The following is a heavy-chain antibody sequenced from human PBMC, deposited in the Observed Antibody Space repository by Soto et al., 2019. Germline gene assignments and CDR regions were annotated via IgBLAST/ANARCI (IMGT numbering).Heavy chain of an antibody. J-gene: IGHJ5*02. CDR1: GGSISSGGYY. CDR3: ARVVQGGELWLVWFDP. V-gene: IGHV4-31*03. D-gene: IGHD3-10*01. Sequence: PSETLSLTCTVSGGSISSGGYYWSWIRQHPGKGLEWIGYIYYSGSTYYNPSLKSRVTISVDTSKNQFSLKLSSVTAADTAVYYCARVVQGGELWLVWFDPWGQGTLVTVSS. CDR2: IYYSGST.